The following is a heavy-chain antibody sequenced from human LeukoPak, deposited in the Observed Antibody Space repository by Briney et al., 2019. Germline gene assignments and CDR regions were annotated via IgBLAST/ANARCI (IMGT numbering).Heavy chain of an antibody. Sequence: SETLSLTCTVSGGSISSYYWSWIRQPPGKGLEWIGYIYYSGSTNYNPSLKSRVTISVDKSKNQFSLKLSSVTAADTAVYYCAREGEHCSSTSCYRNVNWFDPWGQGTLVTVSS. CDR2: IYYSGST. CDR1: GGSISSYY. J-gene: IGHJ5*02. D-gene: IGHD2-2*01. V-gene: IGHV4-59*12. CDR3: AREGEHCSSTSCYRNVNWFDP.